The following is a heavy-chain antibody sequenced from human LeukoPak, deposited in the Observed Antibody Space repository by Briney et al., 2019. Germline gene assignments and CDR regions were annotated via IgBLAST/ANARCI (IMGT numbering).Heavy chain of an antibody. CDR3: ARGPFVVVPEDYYYYGMDV. Sequence: SQTLSLTCAISGDSVSSNTAAWIWIRQSPSRGLEWLGRTYYRSKWYNDYAISVRSRITINADTSKNQFSLQLNSVTPEDTAVYYCARGPFVVVPEDYYYYGMDVWGQGTTVTVSS. D-gene: IGHD2-2*01. V-gene: IGHV6-1*01. CDR2: TYYRSKWYN. J-gene: IGHJ6*02. CDR1: GDSVSSNTAA.